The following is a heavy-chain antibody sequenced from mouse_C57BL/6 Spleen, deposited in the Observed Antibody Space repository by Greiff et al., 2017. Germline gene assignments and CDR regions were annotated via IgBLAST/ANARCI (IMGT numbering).Heavy chain of an antibody. CDR2: IDPSDSYT. V-gene: IGHV1-50*01. CDR1: GYTFTSYW. CDR3: ASGYGRDYAMDY. D-gene: IGHD1-1*01. Sequence: QVQLQQPGAELVKPGASVKLSCKASGYTFTSYWMQWVKQRPGQGLEWIGEIDPSDSYTNYNQKFKGKATLTVDTSSSTAYMQLSSLTSEDSAVYYCASGYGRDYAMDYWGQGTSVTVSS. J-gene: IGHJ4*01.